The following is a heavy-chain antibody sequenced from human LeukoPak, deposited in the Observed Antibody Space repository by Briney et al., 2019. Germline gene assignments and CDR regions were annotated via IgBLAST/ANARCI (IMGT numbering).Heavy chain of an antibody. V-gene: IGHV4-39*07. Sequence: SETLSLTCTVSGGSISSSSHYWGWIRQPPGKGLEWIGEISHSGSTNYNPSLKSRVTISVDTSKNQFSLKLSSVTAADTAVYYCARRMFGYVDYWGQGTLVTVSS. J-gene: IGHJ4*02. CDR1: GGSISSSSHY. D-gene: IGHD3-3*02. CDR3: ARRMFGYVDY. CDR2: ISHSGST.